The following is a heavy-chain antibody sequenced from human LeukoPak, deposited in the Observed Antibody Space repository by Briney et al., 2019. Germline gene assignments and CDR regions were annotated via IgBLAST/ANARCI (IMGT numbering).Heavy chain of an antibody. V-gene: IGHV3-30*02. Sequence: PGGSLRLSCAASGFTFGRHGMHWVRQAPGKGREWITFIGFDGGNKWYADSVKGRFTISRDNSKNTLYLQMNSLRAEDTAVYYCARDSRTYGDYHFDYWGQGTLVTVSS. D-gene: IGHD4-17*01. CDR1: GFTFGRHG. CDR2: IGFDGGNK. CDR3: ARDSRTYGDYHFDY. J-gene: IGHJ4*02.